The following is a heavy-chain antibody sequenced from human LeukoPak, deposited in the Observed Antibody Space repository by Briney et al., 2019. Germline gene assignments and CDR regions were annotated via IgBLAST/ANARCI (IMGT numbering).Heavy chain of an antibody. V-gene: IGHV3-21*01. J-gene: IGHJ4*02. CDR2: ISTSSSYI. Sequence: GGSLRLSCAASGFTFSSYSMNWVRQAPGKGLEWVSCISTSSSYIYYADSVKGRFTTSRDNAKNSLYLQMNSLRAEDTAVDYCARDLRSSGYYAFDYWGQGTLVTVSS. CDR3: ARDLRSSGYYAFDY. D-gene: IGHD3-22*01. CDR1: GFTFSSYS.